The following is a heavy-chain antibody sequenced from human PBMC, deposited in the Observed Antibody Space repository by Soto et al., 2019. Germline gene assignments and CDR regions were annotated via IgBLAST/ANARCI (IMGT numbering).Heavy chain of an antibody. CDR2: ISGSGGKT. J-gene: IGHJ4*02. CDR1: GFTFSGYT. D-gene: IGHD1-1*01. V-gene: IGHV3-23*01. CDR3: AKRGVYKPDY. Sequence: GGSLRLSCVASGFTFSGYTLNWVRQAPGKGLECVSSISGSGGKTYYADSVKDRFTISRDNSKNTMFLQMNRLSLADTAVYSCAKRGVYKPDYWGQGTPVTVSS.